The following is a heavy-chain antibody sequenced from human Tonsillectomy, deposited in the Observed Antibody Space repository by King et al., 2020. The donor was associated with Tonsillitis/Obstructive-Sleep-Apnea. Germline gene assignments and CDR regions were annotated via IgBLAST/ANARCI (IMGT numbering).Heavy chain of an antibody. CDR1: GFSLSTSGVG. D-gene: IGHD6-13*01. V-gene: IGHV2-5*02. Sequence: TLKESGPTLVKPTQTLTLTCTFSGFSLSTSGVGGGWILQPPGKALEWLALIYWVDDNGYSPSLKSRLTITKDTSKNQVCLSMTNMDPVDTATYYCAHRAAAAGRDDAFDIWGRGTMVTVSS. J-gene: IGHJ3*02. CDR3: AHRAAAAGRDDAFDI. CDR2: IYWVDDN.